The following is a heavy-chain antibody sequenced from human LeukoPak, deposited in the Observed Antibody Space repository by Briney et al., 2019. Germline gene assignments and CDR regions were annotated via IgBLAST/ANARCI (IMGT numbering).Heavy chain of an antibody. D-gene: IGHD5-24*01. CDR3: GKELKRWQQIFEY. V-gene: IGHV3-30*02. J-gene: IGHJ4*02. CDR2: IPFDGNND. CDR1: GFTFNNYG. Sequence: PGGSLRLSCAASGFTFNNYGMHWIRQAPGKGLEWVTFIPFDGNNDYYADSVKGRFTISGDNSKDTLYLQMNNLRAEDTAIYYCGKELKRWQQIFEYRGQGTLVTVSS.